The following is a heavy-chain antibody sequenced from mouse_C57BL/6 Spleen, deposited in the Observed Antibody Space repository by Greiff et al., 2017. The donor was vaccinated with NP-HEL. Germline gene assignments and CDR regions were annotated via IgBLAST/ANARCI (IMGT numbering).Heavy chain of an antibody. CDR3: ARNWVFDY. CDR1: GYAFSSSW. J-gene: IGHJ2*01. Sequence: QVQLQQSGPELVKPGASVKIPCKASGYAFSSSWMNWVKQRPGKGLEWIGRIYPGDGDTNYNGKFKGKATLTADKSSSTAYMQLSSLTSEDSAVYFCARNWVFDYWGQGTTLTVSS. CDR2: IYPGDGDT. D-gene: IGHD4-1*01. V-gene: IGHV1-82*01.